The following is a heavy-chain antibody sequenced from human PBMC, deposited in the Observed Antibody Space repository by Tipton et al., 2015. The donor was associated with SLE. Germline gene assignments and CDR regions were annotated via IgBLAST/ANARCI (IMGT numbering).Heavy chain of an antibody. CDR3: ARGGRYGYFDY. Sequence: TLSLTCAVYGGSFGGYYWSWIRQPPGKGLEWIGEINHGGSTNYNPSLKSRVTISVDTSKNQFSLKLSSVTAADTAVYYCARGGRYGYFDYWGQGTLVTVSS. CDR2: INHGGST. CDR1: GGSFGGYY. V-gene: IGHV4-34*01. J-gene: IGHJ4*02. D-gene: IGHD3-16*01.